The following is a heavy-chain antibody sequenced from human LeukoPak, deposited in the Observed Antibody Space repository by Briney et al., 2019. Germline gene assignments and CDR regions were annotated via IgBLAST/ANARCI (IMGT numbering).Heavy chain of an antibody. V-gene: IGHV4-39*01. Sequence: SETPSLTCTVSGGSISSSSYYWGWIRQPPGKGLEWIGSIYYSGSTYYNPSLKSRVTISVDTSKNQFSLKLSSVTAADTAVYYCARPDGDPTRFDYWGQGTLVTVSS. CDR3: ARPDGDPTRFDY. D-gene: IGHD4-17*01. J-gene: IGHJ4*02. CDR1: GGSISSSSYY. CDR2: IYYSGST.